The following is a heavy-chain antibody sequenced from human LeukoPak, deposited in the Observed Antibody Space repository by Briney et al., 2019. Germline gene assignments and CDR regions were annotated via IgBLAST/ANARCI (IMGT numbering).Heavy chain of an antibody. CDR2: IIPILGIA. V-gene: IGHV1-69*04. CDR1: GGTFSSYA. CDR3: ATQPLEQGSFDI. D-gene: IGHD2-2*01. Sequence: ASVKVSCKASGGTFSSYAISWVRQAPGQGLEWMGRIIPILGIANYAQKFQGRVTITADKSTSTAYMELSSLRSDDTAVYYCATQPLEQGSFDIWGQGTMVTVSS. J-gene: IGHJ3*02.